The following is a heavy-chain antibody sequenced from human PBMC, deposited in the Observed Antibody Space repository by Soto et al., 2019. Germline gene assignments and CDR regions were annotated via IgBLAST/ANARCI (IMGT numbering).Heavy chain of an antibody. CDR1: GYTFTSYD. CDR2: MNPNSGNT. CDR3: ARRYYYGSGSYYNWPHYYYYMDV. Sequence: ASVKGLCKASGYTFTSYDINWARQATGQGLEWMGWMNPNSGNTGYAQKFQGRVTMTRNTSISTAYMELSSLRSEDTAVYYCARRYYYGSGSYYNWPHYYYYMDVWGKGTTVTVSS. J-gene: IGHJ6*03. V-gene: IGHV1-8*01. D-gene: IGHD3-10*01.